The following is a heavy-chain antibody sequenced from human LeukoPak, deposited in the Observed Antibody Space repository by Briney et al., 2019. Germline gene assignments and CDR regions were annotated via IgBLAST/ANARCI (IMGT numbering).Heavy chain of an antibody. CDR2: TYYRSKWYN. V-gene: IGHV6-1*01. Sequence: QTPSLTCGISGDSVSTNGVAWNWIRQSPSRGLEWLGRTYYRSKWYNDYAVSVKSRITINPDTSRNQFSLQLNSVAPEDTAVYYCARGRSSAFDTWGQGTVVTVSS. J-gene: IGHJ3*02. CDR3: ARGRSSAFDT. CDR1: GDSVSTNGVA.